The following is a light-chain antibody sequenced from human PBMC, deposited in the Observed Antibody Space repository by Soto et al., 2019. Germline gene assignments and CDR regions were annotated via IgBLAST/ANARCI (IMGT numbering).Light chain of an antibody. CDR3: SSYAGSNNFV. Sequence: QSVLTQPPSASVSPGQSVTISCTGTSSDVGGYNYVSWCQQHPGKPPKLIIYEASKRPSGVPDRFFGSKSGNTASLTVSGLQAEDEADYYCSSYAGSNNFVFGTGTKVTVL. V-gene: IGLV2-8*01. CDR2: EAS. CDR1: SSDVGGYNY. J-gene: IGLJ1*01.